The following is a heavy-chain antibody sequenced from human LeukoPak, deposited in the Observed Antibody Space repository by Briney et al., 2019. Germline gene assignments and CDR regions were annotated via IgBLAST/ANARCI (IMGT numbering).Heavy chain of an antibody. V-gene: IGHV4-59*07. J-gene: IGHJ4*02. CDR2: IYYSGST. CDR3: AATAMVRGVISSY. D-gene: IGHD3-10*01. Sequence: SDTVSLPCTLSGGPISSYYWSWIPRPRGGGLEWIGYIYYSGSTNYNPSLKSRVTLSVDTSKNHCSLKLSSVTTADTAVYYCAATAMVRGVISSYWGQGTLVTVSS. CDR1: GGPISSYY.